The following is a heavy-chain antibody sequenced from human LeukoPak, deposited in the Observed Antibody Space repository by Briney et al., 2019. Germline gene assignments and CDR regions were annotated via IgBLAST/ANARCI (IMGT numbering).Heavy chain of an antibody. CDR2: IYTSGGT. V-gene: IGHV4-61*02. Sequence: SETLSLTCTVSGDSISSGSFYWSWIRQPAGKGLEWIGRIYTSGGTDYNPSLKSRVSISVDTSKNQFSLKLNSVTAADTAVYYCAKDRGDDSNSGYYVYWGQGTLVTVSS. J-gene: IGHJ4*02. CDR3: AKDRGDDSNSGYYVY. CDR1: GDSISSGSFY. D-gene: IGHD5-24*01.